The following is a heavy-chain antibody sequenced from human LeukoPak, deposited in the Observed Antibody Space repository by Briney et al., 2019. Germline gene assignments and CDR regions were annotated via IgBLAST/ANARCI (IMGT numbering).Heavy chain of an antibody. D-gene: IGHD2-15*01. CDR2: ISYDGSNK. V-gene: IGHV3-30*18. Sequence: PGGSLRLSCAASGFTFSSYGMHWVRQAPGKGLEWVAVISYDGSNKYYADSVKGRFTISRDNSKNTLYLQMNSLRAEDTAVYYCAKDYCSGGSCYTDTPTWGQGTLVTVSS. CDR3: AKDYCSGGSCYTDTPT. J-gene: IGHJ5*02. CDR1: GFTFSSYG.